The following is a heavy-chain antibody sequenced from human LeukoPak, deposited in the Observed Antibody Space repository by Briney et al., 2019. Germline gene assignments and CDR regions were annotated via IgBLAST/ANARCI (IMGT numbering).Heavy chain of an antibody. J-gene: IGHJ4*02. CDR3: ARHDVEMATPDY. V-gene: IGHV5-51*01. Sequence: IIYPCDSDTRYSPSFQRQVTISAHKSISTAYLQWSSLKASDTAMYYCARHDVEMATPDYWGQGTLVTVSS. D-gene: IGHD5-24*01. CDR2: IYPCDSDT.